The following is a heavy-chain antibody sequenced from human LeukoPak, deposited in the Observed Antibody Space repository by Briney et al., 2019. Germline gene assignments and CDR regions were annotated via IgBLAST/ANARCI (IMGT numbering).Heavy chain of an antibody. CDR3: ARVGSGYDSRYDY. CDR1: GGTFSSYA. D-gene: IGHD5-12*01. V-gene: IGHV1-69*04. J-gene: IGHJ4*02. CDR2: IIPILGIA. Sequence: SVKVSCTASGGTFSSYAISWVRQAPGQGLEWMGRIIPILGIANYAQKFQGRVTITADKSTSTAYMELSSLRSEDTAVYYCARVGSGYDSRYDYWGQGTLVTVSS.